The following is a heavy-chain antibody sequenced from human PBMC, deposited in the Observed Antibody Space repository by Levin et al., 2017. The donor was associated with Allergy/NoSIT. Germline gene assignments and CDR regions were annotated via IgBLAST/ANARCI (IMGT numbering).Heavy chain of an antibody. D-gene: IGHD3-16*01. V-gene: IGHV4-59*01. CDR1: GGSIRGYY. J-gene: IGHJ4*01. CDR3: ARDRGGGEWFFDS. Sequence: SQTLSLTCTVSGGSIRGYYWSWVRQPPGKGLEWIGYIYSTGGTNYNPSLKSRVTMSVDTSKSQFSLTLNSVTAADTAVDFCARDRGGGEWFFDSWGHGTLVIVSS. CDR2: IYSTGGT.